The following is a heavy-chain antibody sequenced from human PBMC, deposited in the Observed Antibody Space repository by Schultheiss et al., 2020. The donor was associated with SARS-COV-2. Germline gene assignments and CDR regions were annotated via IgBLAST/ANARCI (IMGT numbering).Heavy chain of an antibody. D-gene: IGHD3-16*01. CDR3: ARARNDYVWGRGFDP. J-gene: IGHJ5*02. CDR1: GYTFTSYG. V-gene: IGHV1-18*01. Sequence: ASVKVSCKASGYTFTSYGISWVRQAPGQGLEWMGWISAYNGNTNYAQKLQGRVTMTTDTSTSTAYMELRSLRSDDTAVYYCARARNDYVWGRGFDPWGQGTRVTVSS. CDR2: ISAYNGNT.